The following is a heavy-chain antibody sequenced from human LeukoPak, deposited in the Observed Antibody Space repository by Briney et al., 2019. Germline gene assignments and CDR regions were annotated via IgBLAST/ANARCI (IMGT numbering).Heavy chain of an antibody. CDR2: IKQDGSEK. D-gene: IGHD6-13*01. J-gene: IGHJ4*02. Sequence: GGSLRLSCAASEFIFSGYWMNWVRQAPGKGLEWVANIKQDGSEKQYVDSVRGRFTISRDNAKNSLYLQMNSLRVEDTTVYYCARDGFVGAADYWGQGTLVTVSS. CDR1: EFIFSGYW. V-gene: IGHV3-7*01. CDR3: ARDGFVGAADY.